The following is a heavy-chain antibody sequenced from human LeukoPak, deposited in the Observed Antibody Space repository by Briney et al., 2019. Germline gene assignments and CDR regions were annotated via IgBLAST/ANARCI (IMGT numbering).Heavy chain of an antibody. J-gene: IGHJ4*02. CDR2: IGPTGSDR. Sequence: GGSLRRSCTASGLTFSTSGFNWVRQAPGKGLEWVASIGPTGSDRYHADSIKGRFTISRDNANNFLYLQMNSLRAEDTAVYYCATEANGRHYDYWGQGTLLTVSS. CDR1: GLTFSTSG. D-gene: IGHD2-8*01. CDR3: ATEANGRHYDY. V-gene: IGHV3-21*06.